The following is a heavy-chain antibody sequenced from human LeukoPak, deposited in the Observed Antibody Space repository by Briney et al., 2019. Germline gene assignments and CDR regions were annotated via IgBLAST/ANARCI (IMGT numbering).Heavy chain of an antibody. D-gene: IGHD2-15*01. CDR3: ARLRCDSCYPNWFDP. CDR1: GGSFTTYY. V-gene: IGHV4-34*01. Sequence: PSETLSLTCAVYGGSFTTYYWTWIRQPPGKGLEWIGGINHSGHTNYNPSLKSRLTIAVDTSKNQFSLKLTSVTAADTAVYYCARLRCDSCYPNWFDPWGQGTLVTVPS. J-gene: IGHJ5*02. CDR2: INHSGHT.